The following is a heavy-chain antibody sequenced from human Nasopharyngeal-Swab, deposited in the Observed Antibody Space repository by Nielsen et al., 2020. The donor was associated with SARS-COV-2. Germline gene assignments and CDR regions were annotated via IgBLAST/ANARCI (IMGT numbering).Heavy chain of an antibody. CDR3: ARAPYDFWSGYSMYYFDY. D-gene: IGHD3-3*01. J-gene: IGHJ4*02. V-gene: IGHV5-51*01. CDR2: IYPGDSDT. Sequence: VRQMPGKGLEWMGIIYPGDSDTRYGPSFQGQVTISADKSISTAYLQWSSLKASDTAMYYCARAPYDFWSGYSMYYFDYWGQGTLVTVSS.